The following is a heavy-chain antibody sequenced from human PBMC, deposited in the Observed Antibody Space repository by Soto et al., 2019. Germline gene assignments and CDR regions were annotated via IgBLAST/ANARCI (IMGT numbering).Heavy chain of an antibody. D-gene: IGHD3-3*01. CDR1: GFTFSNAW. CDR3: TTGIQSTIFGVVIMGYYYYYMDV. V-gene: IGHV3-15*01. Sequence: GGSLRLSCAASGFTFSNAWMSWVRQAPGKGLEWVGRIKSKTDGGTTDYAAPVKGRFTISRDDSKNTLYLQMNSLKTEDTAVYYCTTGIQSTIFGVVIMGYYYYYMDVWGKGTTVTVSS. J-gene: IGHJ6*03. CDR2: IKSKTDGGTT.